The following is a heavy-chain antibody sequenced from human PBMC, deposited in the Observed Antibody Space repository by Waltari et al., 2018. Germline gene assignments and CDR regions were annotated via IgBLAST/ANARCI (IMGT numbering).Heavy chain of an antibody. Sequence: HLQESGPGLGEPSGTRAPTYAVSGGLISNSNWWIWSRQPPGKGREWIGEIYHSGSTNYNPSLKSRVTISVDKSKNQFSLKLSSVAAADTAVYYCARGRSGYDPGDYWGQGTLVTVSS. D-gene: IGHD5-12*01. CDR2: IYHSGST. J-gene: IGHJ4*02. CDR3: ARGRSGYDPGDY. V-gene: IGHV4-4*02. CDR1: GGLISNSNW.